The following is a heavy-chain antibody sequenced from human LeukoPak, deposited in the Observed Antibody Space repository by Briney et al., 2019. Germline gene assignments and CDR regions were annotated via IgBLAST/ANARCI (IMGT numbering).Heavy chain of an antibody. CDR1: GFTFSNYA. CDR2: INGNGDST. Sequence: TGGSLRLSCATSGFTFSNYAMNWVRQAPGKGLEWVSAINGNGDSTYYADSVKGRFTISRDNSKNTLYLQVNSLRAEDTAVYYCAKSGYNRFDYWGQGTLVTVSS. V-gene: IGHV3-23*01. D-gene: IGHD5-24*01. J-gene: IGHJ4*02. CDR3: AKSGYNRFDY.